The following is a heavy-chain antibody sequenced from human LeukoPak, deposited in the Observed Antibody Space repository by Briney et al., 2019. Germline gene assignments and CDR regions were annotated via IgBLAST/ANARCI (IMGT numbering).Heavy chain of an antibody. CDR2: IYSGGST. CDR3: ARARGSGSPFDY. V-gene: IGHV3-53*01. CDR1: GFTVSSNY. D-gene: IGHD3-10*01. Sequence: GGSLRLSCVASGFTVSSNYMSWVRQAPGKGLEWVSVIYSGGSTYHADSVKGRFTISRDNSKNTLYLQMNSLRAEDTAVYYCARARGSGSPFDYWGQGTLVTVSS. J-gene: IGHJ4*02.